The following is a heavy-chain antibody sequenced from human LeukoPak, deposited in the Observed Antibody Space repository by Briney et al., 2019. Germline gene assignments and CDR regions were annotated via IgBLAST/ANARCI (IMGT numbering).Heavy chain of an antibody. J-gene: IGHJ4*02. Sequence: ASVKVSCKASGYTFTGYYMHWVRQAPGQGLEWMGRINPNSGGTNYAQKFQGRVTMTRDTSISTAYMELSRLRSDDTAVYYCARDPGDNGNDMDYWGQGTLVTVSS. D-gene: IGHD1-1*01. CDR2: INPNSGGT. CDR3: ARDPGDNGNDMDY. V-gene: IGHV1-2*06. CDR1: GYTFTGYY.